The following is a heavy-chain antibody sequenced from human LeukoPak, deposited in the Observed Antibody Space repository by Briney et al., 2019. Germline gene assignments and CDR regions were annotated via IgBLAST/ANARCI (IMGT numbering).Heavy chain of an antibody. CDR3: AKDLDDSSGFYSYHH. J-gene: IGHJ1*01. CDR2: ISDSGDGT. CDR1: GFTFSSYA. Sequence: PWGSLRLSCAASGFTFSSYAMSWAREAPGKGLEWVSTISDSGDGTYYADSVKGRFTISRDNSKNTVYLQMNSLRADDTAVYYCAKDLDDSSGFYSYHHWGQGTLVTVSS. V-gene: IGHV3-23*01. D-gene: IGHD3-22*01.